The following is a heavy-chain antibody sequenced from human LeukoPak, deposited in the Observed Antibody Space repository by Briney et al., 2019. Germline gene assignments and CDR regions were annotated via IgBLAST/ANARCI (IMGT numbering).Heavy chain of an antibody. Sequence: GGSLRLSCAASGFTFSSYAMPWVRQAPGKGLEWVANIKQDGSEKYYVDSVKGRFTISRDNAKNSLYLQMNSLRAEDTAVYYCARFEGFLEWLLYSWGQGTLVTVSS. CDR2: IKQDGSEK. CDR3: ARFEGFLEWLLYS. J-gene: IGHJ5*02. CDR1: GFTFSSYA. D-gene: IGHD3-3*01. V-gene: IGHV3-7*01.